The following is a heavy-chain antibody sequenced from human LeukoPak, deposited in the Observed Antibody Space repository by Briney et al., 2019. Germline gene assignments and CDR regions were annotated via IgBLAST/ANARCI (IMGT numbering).Heavy chain of an antibody. D-gene: IGHD5-12*01. J-gene: IGHJ4*02. CDR2: IRSKTDGGTT. CDR3: TTSLYSGYDWGSDY. Sequence: PGGSLRLSCAAPGFTFSNAYMTWVRQAPGKGLEWVGRIRSKTDGGTTGSAAPVKGRFTISRDDSKNTLYLQMNSLKTEDTAVYYCTTSLYSGYDWGSDYWGQGTLVTVSS. V-gene: IGHV3-15*01. CDR1: GFTFSNAY.